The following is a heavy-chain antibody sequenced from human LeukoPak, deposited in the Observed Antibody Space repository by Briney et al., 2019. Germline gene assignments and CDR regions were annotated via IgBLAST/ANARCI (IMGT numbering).Heavy chain of an antibody. CDR2: INPNSGGT. V-gene: IGHV1-2*02. J-gene: IGHJ5*02. CDR1: GYTFTGYY. D-gene: IGHD6-19*01. CDR3: ARVVAVAGTVEWFDP. Sequence: ASVKVSCKASGYTFTGYYMHWVRQAPGQGLEWMGWINPNSGGTNYAQKFQGRVTMTRDTSISTAYMELRSLRSDDTAVYYCARVVAVAGTVEWFDPWGQGTLVTVSS.